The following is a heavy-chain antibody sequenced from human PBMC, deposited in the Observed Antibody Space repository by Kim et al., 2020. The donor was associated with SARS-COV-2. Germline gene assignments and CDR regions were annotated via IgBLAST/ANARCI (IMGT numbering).Heavy chain of an antibody. CDR3: ARGARQGSYYTAEYFQH. CDR1: GGSFSGYY. D-gene: IGHD1-26*01. CDR2: INHSGST. Sequence: SETLSLTCAVYGGSFSGYYWSWIRQPPGKGLEWIGEINHSGSTNYNPSLKSRVTISVDTSKNQFSLKLSSVTAADTAVYYCARGARQGSYYTAEYFQHWGQGTLVTVSS. J-gene: IGHJ1*01. V-gene: IGHV4-34*01.